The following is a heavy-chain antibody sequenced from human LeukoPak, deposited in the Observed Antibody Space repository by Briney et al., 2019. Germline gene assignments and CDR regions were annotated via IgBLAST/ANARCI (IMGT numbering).Heavy chain of an antibody. CDR1: GYSIGSGYD. J-gene: IGHJ5*02. Sequence: SETLSLTCSVSGYSIGSGYDWAWIRQPPGKGLERIGSINYSGRPYYNPSLKSRVTISVDTSKNQFSLKVSSVSAADTAVYYCARAYSSSWYWNWFDPWGQGPLVTVSS. D-gene: IGHD6-13*01. CDR3: ARAYSSSWYWNWFDP. V-gene: IGHV4-38-2*02. CDR2: INYSGRP.